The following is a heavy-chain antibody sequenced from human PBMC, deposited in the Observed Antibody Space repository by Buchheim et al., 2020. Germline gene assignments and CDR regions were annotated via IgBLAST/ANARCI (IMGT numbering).Heavy chain of an antibody. V-gene: IGHV4-39*07. J-gene: IGHJ5*02. CDR3: ANLHKQWPQPYWFDP. CDR1: GGSISSSSYY. D-gene: IGHD6-19*01. Sequence: QLQLQESGPGLVKPSETLSLTCTVSGGSISSSSYYWGWIRQPPGKGLEWIGSIYYSGSTYYNPSLKSRVTIPVDTSNHQFHLKLSSVTAADTAVYYCANLHKQWPQPYWFDPWGQGTL. CDR2: IYYSGST.